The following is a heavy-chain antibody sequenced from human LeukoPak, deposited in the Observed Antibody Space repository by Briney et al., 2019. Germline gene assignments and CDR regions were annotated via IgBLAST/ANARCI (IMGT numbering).Heavy chain of an antibody. V-gene: IGHV3-11*04. CDR3: ARAGTWELIYYFDY. D-gene: IGHD1-26*01. CDR2: ISSSGSTI. J-gene: IGHJ4*02. Sequence: GGSLRLSCAASGFTVSSNYMTWVRQAPGKGLEWVSYISSSGSTIYYADSVKGRFTISRDNAKNSLYLQMNSLRAEDTAVYYCARAGTWELIYYFDYWGQGTLVTVSS. CDR1: GFTVSSNY.